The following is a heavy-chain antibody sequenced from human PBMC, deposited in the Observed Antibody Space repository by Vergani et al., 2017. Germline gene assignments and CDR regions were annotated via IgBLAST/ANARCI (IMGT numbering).Heavy chain of an antibody. D-gene: IGHD2-15*01. CDR3: ARHRGYCSGGSCYPRPYYYYGMDV. CDR1: GGSFSGYY. Sequence: QVQLQQWGAGLLKPSETLSLTCAVYGGSFSGYYWSWIRQPPGKGLEWIGYIYTSGSTNYNPSLKSRVTISVDTSKNQFSLTLSSVTAADTAVYYCARHRGYCSGGSCYPRPYYYYGMDVWGQGTTVTVSS. J-gene: IGHJ6*02. V-gene: IGHV4-4*09. CDR2: IYTSGST.